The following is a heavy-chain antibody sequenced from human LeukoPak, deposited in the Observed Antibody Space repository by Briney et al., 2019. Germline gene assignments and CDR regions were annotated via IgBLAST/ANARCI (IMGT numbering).Heavy chain of an antibody. CDR1: GFTFSSYA. Sequence: PGGSLRLSCAASGFTFSSYAMSWVRQAPGKGLEWVSAISGSGGSTYYADSVKGRFTISRDNSKNTLYLQMNSLRAEDTAVYYCAKALRYGSGSYFPYFDYWGQGTLVTVSS. CDR2: ISGSGGST. D-gene: IGHD3-10*01. J-gene: IGHJ4*02. CDR3: AKALRYGSGSYFPYFDY. V-gene: IGHV3-23*01.